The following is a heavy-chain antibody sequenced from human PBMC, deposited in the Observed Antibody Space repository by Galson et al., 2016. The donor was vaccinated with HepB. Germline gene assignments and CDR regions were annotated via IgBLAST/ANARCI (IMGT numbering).Heavy chain of an antibody. CDR1: GFTFSSYS. CDR2: ISSSSSSI. Sequence: SLRLSCAASGFTFSSYSMIWVRQAPGKGLEWVSFISSSSSSIYYADSVKGRFTVSRDNAQNSLFLQMNRLRAEDTAIYYCASRYSSPFIRGLFDYWGQGTLVTVSS. J-gene: IGHJ4*02. D-gene: IGHD4-11*01. V-gene: IGHV3-21*01. CDR3: ASRYSSPFIRGLFDY.